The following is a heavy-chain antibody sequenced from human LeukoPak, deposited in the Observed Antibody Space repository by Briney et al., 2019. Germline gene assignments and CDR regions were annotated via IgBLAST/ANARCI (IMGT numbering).Heavy chain of an antibody. J-gene: IGHJ4*02. CDR3: ATGHDLGAENDY. V-gene: IGHV1-24*01. Sequence: GASVKFSCKVSGYTLTELSMHWVRQAPGKGLEWMGGFDPEDGETIYAQKFQGRVTMTEDTSTDTAYMELSSLRSEDTAVYYCATGHDLGAENDYWGQGTLVTVSS. CDR1: GYTLTELS. D-gene: IGHD1-26*01. CDR2: FDPEDGET.